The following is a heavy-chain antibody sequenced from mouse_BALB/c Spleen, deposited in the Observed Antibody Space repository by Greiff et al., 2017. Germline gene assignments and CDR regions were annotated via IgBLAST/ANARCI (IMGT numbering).Heavy chain of an antibody. CDR2: IWAGGST. CDR1: GFSLTSYG. J-gene: IGHJ3*01. CDR3: AREGIYYGNYVPWFAY. Sequence: VQRVESGPGLVAPSQSLSITCTVSGFSLTSYGVHWVRQPPGKGLEWLGVIWAGGSTNYNSALMSRLSISKDNSKSQVFLKMNSLQTDDTAMYYCAREGIYYGNYVPWFAYWGQGTLVTVSA. V-gene: IGHV2-9*02. D-gene: IGHD2-1*01.